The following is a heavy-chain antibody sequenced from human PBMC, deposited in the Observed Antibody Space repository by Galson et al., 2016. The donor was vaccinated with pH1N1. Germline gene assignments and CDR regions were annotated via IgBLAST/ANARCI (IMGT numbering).Heavy chain of an antibody. CDR2: IYYTGST. V-gene: IGHV4-39*01. CDR1: GGSISSTSYY. J-gene: IGHJ5*02. D-gene: IGHD4-17*01. CDR3: ARHGYGDYVGWFDP. Sequence: SETLSLTCTVSGGSISSTSYYWDWVRQPPGKGLEWIGSIYYTGSTYYNPSLKSRVTISVDTSKNQFSLKLSSGTAADTAVYYCARHGYGDYVGWFDPWGQGTLVTVSS.